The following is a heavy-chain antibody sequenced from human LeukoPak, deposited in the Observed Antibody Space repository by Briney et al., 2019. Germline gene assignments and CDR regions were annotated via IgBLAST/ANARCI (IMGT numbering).Heavy chain of an antibody. V-gene: IGHV1-69*13. J-gene: IGHJ4*02. CDR1: GGTFSSYA. Sequence: SVKVSCKASGGTFSSYAISWVRQAPGQGLEWMGGIIPIFGTANYAQKFQGRVTITADESTSTAYMELSSLRSEDTAVYYCARSASIGIAVGQWGQGTLVTVSS. D-gene: IGHD6-19*01. CDR2: IIPIFGTA. CDR3: ARSASIGIAVGQ.